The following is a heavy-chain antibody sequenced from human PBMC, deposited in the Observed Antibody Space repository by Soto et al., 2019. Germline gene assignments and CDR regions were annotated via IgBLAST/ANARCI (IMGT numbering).Heavy chain of an antibody. CDR1: CGSIISSSYY. J-gene: IGHJ5*02. CDR3: ARHAWGATRNWFDP. V-gene: IGHV4-39*01. D-gene: IGHD1-26*01. Sequence: PSETLSLTCTFSCGSIISSSYYWGWIRQPPGKGLEWIGSIYYSGSTYYNPSLKSRVTISVDTSKNQFSLKLSSVTAADTAVYYCARHAWGATRNWFDPWGQGTLVTVSS. CDR2: IYYSGST.